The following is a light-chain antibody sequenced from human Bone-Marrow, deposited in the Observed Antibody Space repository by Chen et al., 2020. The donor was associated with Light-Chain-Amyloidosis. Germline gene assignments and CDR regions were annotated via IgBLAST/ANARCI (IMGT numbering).Light chain of an antibody. J-gene: IGKJ4*01. V-gene: IGKV3-20*01. Sequence: EIVLTQSPGTLSLSPGEVANLSCRASQTISSNYLTWDQQKFGQAPRLLIYGSSSRATGIPDRFTGSGSGTDFTLTINRLEPEDFAMYYCQQYGTSPLTFGGGIKVEIK. CDR3: QQYGTSPLT. CDR2: GSS. CDR1: QTISSNY.